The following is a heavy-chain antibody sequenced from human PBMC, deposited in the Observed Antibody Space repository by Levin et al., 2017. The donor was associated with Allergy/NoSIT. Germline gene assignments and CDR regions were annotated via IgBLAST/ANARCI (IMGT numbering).Heavy chain of an antibody. CDR2: IWHDGSEK. J-gene: IGHJ4*02. V-gene: IGHV3-33*01. CDR3: TRGRLQRYYYDSSGYAGDY. D-gene: IGHD3-22*01. Sequence: GGSLRLSCAASGFTFRSYGMHCVRQAPGKGLEWVAVIWHDGSEKYYADSVKGRFTISRDNSKNTLDLQMNSLRADDTAVYYCTRGRLQRYYYDSSGYAGDYWGQGTLVTVSS. CDR1: GFTFRSYG.